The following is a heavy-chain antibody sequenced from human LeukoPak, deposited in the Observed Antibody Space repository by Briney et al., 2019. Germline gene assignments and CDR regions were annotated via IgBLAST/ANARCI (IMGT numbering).Heavy chain of an antibody. J-gene: IGHJ5*02. CDR3: ARDNALASGKYWFDP. Sequence: SETLSLTCTVSGGSISSYYWTWMRQPPGKGLEWIGYIDYSGTTNYNPSLKGRVTISVDTSKNQFSLKLSSVTAADTAVYYCARDNALASGKYWFDPWGQGTLVTVSS. CDR1: GGSISSYY. V-gene: IGHV4-59*01. CDR2: IDYSGTT. D-gene: IGHD3-10*01.